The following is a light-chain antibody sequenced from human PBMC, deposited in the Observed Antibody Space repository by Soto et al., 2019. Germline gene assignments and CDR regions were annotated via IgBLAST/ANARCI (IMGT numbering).Light chain of an antibody. J-gene: IGKJ1*01. CDR3: QKYGSSPPWT. Sequence: EIVMTQSPATLSVSPGERATLSCRASQSVSSNLAWYQQKPGQAPRLLIYGASSRATGIPDRFSGSGSGTDFTLTISRLGPEDFAVYYCQKYGSSPPWTFGQGTKVDIK. CDR2: GAS. CDR1: QSVSSN. V-gene: IGKV3-20*01.